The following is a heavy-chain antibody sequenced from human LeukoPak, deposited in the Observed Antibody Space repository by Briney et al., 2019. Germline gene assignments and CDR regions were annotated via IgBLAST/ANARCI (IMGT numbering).Heavy chain of an antibody. CDR2: ISSSGST. D-gene: IGHD3-10*01. J-gene: IGHJ6*03. CDR1: GGSISSSSYY. CDR3: ARDRGGYYGSYYYYYMDV. Sequence: SETLSLTCTVSGGSISSSSYYWGWIRQPPGKGLEWIGRISSSGSTNYNPSLKSRVTISVDTSKNQFSLKLSSVTAADTAVYYCARDRGGYYGSYYYYYMDVWGKGTTVTVSS. V-gene: IGHV4-39*07.